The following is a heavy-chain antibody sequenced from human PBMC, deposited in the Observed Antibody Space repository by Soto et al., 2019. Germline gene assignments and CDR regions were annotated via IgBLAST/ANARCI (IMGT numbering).Heavy chain of an antibody. CDR1: GFTFSSYA. V-gene: IGHV3-23*01. D-gene: IGHD3-3*01. CDR2: ISGSGGST. J-gene: IGHJ4*02. CDR3: AKSIVGRDFWSGYALDY. Sequence: GGSLRLSCAASGFTFSSYAMSWVRQAPGKGLEWVSAISGSGGSTYYADSVKGRFTISRDNSKNTLYLQMNSLRAEDTAVYYCAKSIVGRDFWSGYALDYWGQGTLVTVSS.